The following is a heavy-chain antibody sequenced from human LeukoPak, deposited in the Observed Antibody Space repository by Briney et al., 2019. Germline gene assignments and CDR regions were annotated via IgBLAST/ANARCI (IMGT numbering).Heavy chain of an antibody. V-gene: IGHV4-38-2*01. CDR3: ARQAFLGYSISTSSLYGGRGGEYYYYYYMDD. CDR2: IYHSGST. J-gene: IGHJ6*03. CDR1: GYSINSGYY. D-gene: IGHD2-2*01. Sequence: SETLSLTCAVSGYSINSGYYWGWIRQPPGKGLEWTGSIYHSGSTYYNPSLKSRVTISVDTSKNQFSLKLSSVTAADTAVYYCARQAFLGYSISTSSLYGGRGGEYYYYYYMDDWGKGTTVTVSS.